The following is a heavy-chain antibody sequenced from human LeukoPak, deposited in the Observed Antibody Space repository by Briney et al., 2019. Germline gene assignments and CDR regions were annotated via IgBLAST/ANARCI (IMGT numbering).Heavy chain of an antibody. Sequence: GGSLRLSCAASGFTFSTYRMNWVRQAPRKGLEWVSSISISGSYIDYADSVKGRFTISRDNAENSLYLQMNSLSAEDTAVYYCVRGYYDSSGYSLLFDYWGQGTLVTVSS. CDR1: GFTFSTYR. D-gene: IGHD3-22*01. CDR3: VRGYYDSSGYSLLFDY. CDR2: ISISGSYI. J-gene: IGHJ4*02. V-gene: IGHV3-21*01.